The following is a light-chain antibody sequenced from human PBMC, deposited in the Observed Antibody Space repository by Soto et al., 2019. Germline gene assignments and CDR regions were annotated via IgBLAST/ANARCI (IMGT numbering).Light chain of an antibody. CDR2: GAS. CDR1: QSVSSSD. V-gene: IGKV3-20*01. CDR3: QQYGSSPLT. J-gene: IGKJ4*01. Sequence: EIVLTQSPGTLSLSPGERVTLSCRASQSVSSSDLAWYQQKPGQAPRLLIYGASSRATGIPDRFSGSGSGTDFNLTISGLETEDSAVYDCQQYGSSPLTFGGGTKVDIK.